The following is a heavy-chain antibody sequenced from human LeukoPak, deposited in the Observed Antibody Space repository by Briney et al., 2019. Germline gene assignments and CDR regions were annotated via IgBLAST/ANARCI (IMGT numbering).Heavy chain of an antibody. J-gene: IGHJ4*02. Sequence: SETLSLTCAVYGGSFTDHYWTWIRQPPGKGLEWIGEINHSGSTNYNPSLKSRATISVDRSKNQFSLKLSSVTAADTAVYYCARVTRFDRSGELWFDYWGQGTLVTVSS. V-gene: IGHV4-34*01. CDR1: GGSFTDHY. CDR3: ARVTRFDRSGELWFDY. D-gene: IGHD3-10*01. CDR2: INHSGST.